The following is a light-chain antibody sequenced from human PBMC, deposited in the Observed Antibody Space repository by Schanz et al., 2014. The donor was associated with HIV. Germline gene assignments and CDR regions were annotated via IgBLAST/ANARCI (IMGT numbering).Light chain of an antibody. J-gene: IGKJ2*01. V-gene: IGKV3-20*01. CDR2: AAS. CDR3: QHFGRPPYT. Sequence: EIVLTQSPGTLSLSPGERATLSCRASQSINNNYLTWYQQTPGQAPRLLIYAASSRATDIPGRFSGSGSGTDFTLTISGLEPEDFAVYYCQHFGRPPYTFGQGTRREI. CDR1: QSINNNY.